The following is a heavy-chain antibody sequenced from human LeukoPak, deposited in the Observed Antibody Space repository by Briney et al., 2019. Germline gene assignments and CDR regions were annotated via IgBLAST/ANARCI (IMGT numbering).Heavy chain of an antibody. Sequence: SETLSLTSTISGGPINSHYWRGIRHPPGKGLEGIGYIYYSGSTNYNPSLKSRVTITVDTSKNQFSLKFSFVIAADTAVYYCARVPSLGGWYFFDYWGQGTLVTVSS. CDR3: ARVPSLGGWYFFDY. J-gene: IGHJ4*02. CDR2: IYYSGST. V-gene: IGHV4-59*11. D-gene: IGHD6-19*01. CDR1: GGPINSHY.